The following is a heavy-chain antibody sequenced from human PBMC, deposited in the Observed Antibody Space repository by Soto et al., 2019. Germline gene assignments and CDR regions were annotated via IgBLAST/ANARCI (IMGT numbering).Heavy chain of an antibody. CDR2: IYWNDDK. CDR3: AHTGEIAARPYDYYYYYGMDV. J-gene: IGHJ6*02. Sequence: SAPPLVNPTQTLTLTCTFSGFSHSPSGVGVGWIRQPPGKALEWLALIYWNDDKRYSPSLKSRLTITKDTSKNQVVLTMTNMDPVDTATYYCAHTGEIAARPYDYYYYYGMDVWGQGTTVTVSS. CDR1: GFSHSPSGVG. V-gene: IGHV2-5*01. D-gene: IGHD6-6*01.